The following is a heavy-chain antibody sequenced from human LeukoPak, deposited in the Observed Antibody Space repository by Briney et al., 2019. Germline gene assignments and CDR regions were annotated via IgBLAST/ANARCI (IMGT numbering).Heavy chain of an antibody. V-gene: IGHV4-34*01. CDR2: INHSGST. CDR3: ARGLPITIFGVVIIEIYFDY. Sequence: SGTLSLTCAVYGGSFSGYYWSWIRQPPGKGLEWIGEINHSGSTNYNPSLKSRVTISVDTSKNQFSLKLSSVTAADTAVYYCARGLPITIFGVVIIEIYFDYWGQGTLVTVSS. D-gene: IGHD3-3*01. CDR1: GGSFSGYY. J-gene: IGHJ4*02.